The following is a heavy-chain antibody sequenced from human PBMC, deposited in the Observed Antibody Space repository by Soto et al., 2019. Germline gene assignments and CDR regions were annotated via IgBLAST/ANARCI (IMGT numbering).Heavy chain of an antibody. CDR2: IKPKTEGGTI. CDR1: GFRFNNAW. V-gene: IGHV3-15*07. CDR3: TTGSGY. J-gene: IGHJ4*02. Sequence: EVQLVESGGGLAKPEGSLILSCAASGFRFNNAWMTWVRQAPGKGLEWVGRIKPKTEGGTIDYAAPVKGRFTISRDDSKSTLSLQMNSLKTEDTAVYYCTTGSGYWGQGTLVTVSS. D-gene: IGHD1-26*01.